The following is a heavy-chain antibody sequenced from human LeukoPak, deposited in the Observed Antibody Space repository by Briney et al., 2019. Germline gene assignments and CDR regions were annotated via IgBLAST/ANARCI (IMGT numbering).Heavy chain of an antibody. Sequence: SETLSLTCTVSGGSISSSSYYWGWIRQPPGKGLEWIGSIYYSGSTYYNPSLKSRVTISVDTSKNQFSLKLSSVTAADTAVYYRARQVGRDYVWGSYSYYFDYWGQGTLVTVSS. CDR3: ARQVGRDYVWGSYSYYFDY. CDR1: GGSISSSSYY. V-gene: IGHV4-39*01. J-gene: IGHJ4*02. D-gene: IGHD3-16*01. CDR2: IYYSGST.